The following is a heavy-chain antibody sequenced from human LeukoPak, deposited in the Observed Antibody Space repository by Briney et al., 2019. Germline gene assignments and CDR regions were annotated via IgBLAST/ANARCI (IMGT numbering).Heavy chain of an antibody. Sequence: SETLSLTCTVSGGSISSTSYYWGWIRQPPGKGLEWIGTMYYSGSTNYNPSLKSRVTISVDTSKNQFSLRLSSVTAADTAVYYCARNWNDFLPNNWFDPWGQGTLVTVSS. CDR1: GGSISSTSYY. V-gene: IGHV4-39*01. CDR2: MYYSGST. D-gene: IGHD1-1*01. J-gene: IGHJ5*02. CDR3: ARNWNDFLPNNWFDP.